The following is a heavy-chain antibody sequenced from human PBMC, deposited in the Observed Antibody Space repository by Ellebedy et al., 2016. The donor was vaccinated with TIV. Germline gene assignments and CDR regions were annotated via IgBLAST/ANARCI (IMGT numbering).Heavy chain of an antibody. Sequence: AASVKVSCKASGYTFGDYDFVWVRQAPGQGLEWMGWISIYNGNSNYAQKLQDRVTLTTDTSTSSAYMELRSLRSDDTAVYFCAREGGAAAGKFKFDQWGQGTLVTVSS. V-gene: IGHV1-18*01. CDR2: ISIYNGNS. CDR1: GYTFGDYD. CDR3: AREGGAAAGKFKFDQ. J-gene: IGHJ4*02. D-gene: IGHD6-13*01.